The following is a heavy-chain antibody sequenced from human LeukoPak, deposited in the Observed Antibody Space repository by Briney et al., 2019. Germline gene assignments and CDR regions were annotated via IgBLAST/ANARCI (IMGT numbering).Heavy chain of an antibody. J-gene: IGHJ6*02. D-gene: IGHD6-19*01. V-gene: IGHV3-30*18. Sequence: GSLRLSCAASGFTFSSYAMSWVRQAPGEGLEWVAVISYDGSNKYYADSVKGRFTISRDNSKNTLYLQMNSLRAEDTAVYYCAKIFYSSGWSFGMDVWGQGTTVTVSS. CDR2: ISYDGSNK. CDR1: GFTFSSYA. CDR3: AKIFYSSGWSFGMDV.